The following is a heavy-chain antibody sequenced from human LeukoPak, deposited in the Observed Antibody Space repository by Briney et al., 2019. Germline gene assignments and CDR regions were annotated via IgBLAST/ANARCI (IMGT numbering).Heavy chain of an antibody. CDR3: ARGRYSSGLYYLDY. Sequence: GGSLRLSCAASGFTVSSNYMSWVRQAPGKGLEWVSVIYSGGSTYYADSVKGRFTISRDNSKNTLYLQMNSLRAEDTAVYYCARGRYSSGLYYLDYWGQGTLVTVSS. CDR1: GFTVSSNY. J-gene: IGHJ4*02. V-gene: IGHV3-53*01. CDR2: IYSGGST. D-gene: IGHD6-19*01.